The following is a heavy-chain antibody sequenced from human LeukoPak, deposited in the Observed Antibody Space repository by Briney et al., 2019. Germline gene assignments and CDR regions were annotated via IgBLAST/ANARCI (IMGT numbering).Heavy chain of an antibody. V-gene: IGHV6-1*01. Sequence: SQTLSLTCVISGDSVSNNSWNWVRQTPSGGLECLGRTYYDSKWYNHYADSVKSRISINPDTSKNQFSLQLKSVTPEDTAVYYLARGWTRDGFDIWSQGTMVTVSS. CDR1: GDSVSNNS. J-gene: IGHJ3*02. CDR2: TYYDSKWYN. D-gene: IGHD3/OR15-3a*01. CDR3: ARGWTRDGFDI.